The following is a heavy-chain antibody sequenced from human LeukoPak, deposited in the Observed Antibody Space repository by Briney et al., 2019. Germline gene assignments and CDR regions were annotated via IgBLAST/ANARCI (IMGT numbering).Heavy chain of an antibody. CDR3: ARGSVSSGYYFPFDY. Sequence: TSETLSLTCAVSGGSISSSNWWSWVRQPPGKGLEWIGEIYHSGSTNYNPSLKSRVTISVDKSKNQFSLKLSSVTAADTAVYYCARGSVSSGYYFPFDYWGQGTLVTVSS. CDR2: IYHSGST. D-gene: IGHD3-22*01. V-gene: IGHV4-4*02. J-gene: IGHJ4*02. CDR1: GGSISSSNW.